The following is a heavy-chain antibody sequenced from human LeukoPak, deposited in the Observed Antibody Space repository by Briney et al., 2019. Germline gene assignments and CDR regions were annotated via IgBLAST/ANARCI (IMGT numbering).Heavy chain of an antibody. Sequence: GGSLRLSCAASGFTFSSYSMNWVRQAPGKGLEWVSSISSSSSYIYYADSVKGRFTISRDNAKNSLYLQMNSLRAEDTAVYYCARKLRYFDWFIDAFDIWGQGTMVTVSS. CDR2: ISSSSSYI. D-gene: IGHD3-9*01. V-gene: IGHV3-21*01. J-gene: IGHJ3*02. CDR1: GFTFSSYS. CDR3: ARKLRYFDWFIDAFDI.